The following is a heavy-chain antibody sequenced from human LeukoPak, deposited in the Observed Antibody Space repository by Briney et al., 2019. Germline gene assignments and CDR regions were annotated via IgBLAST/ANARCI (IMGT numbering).Heavy chain of an antibody. CDR3: ARNLPSTGDFDY. CDR1: GYTFTNYD. J-gene: IGHJ4*02. Sequence: AASVKVSCKASGYTFTNYDINWVRQATGQGFEWLGWMNPNSGNTGYAQKFQGRVTITRITSIRTAYMELSGLTSEDTAVYYCARNLPSTGDFDYWGQGTLVSVSS. D-gene: IGHD7-27*01. CDR2: MNPNSGNT. V-gene: IGHV1-8*01.